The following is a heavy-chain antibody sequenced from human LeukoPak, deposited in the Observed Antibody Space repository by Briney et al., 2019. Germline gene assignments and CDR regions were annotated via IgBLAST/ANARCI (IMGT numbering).Heavy chain of an antibody. CDR1: GYTFTSYY. Sequence: ASVKVSCKASGYTFTSYYMHWVRQPPGRGLEWMGIINPSGGSTSYAHKFQGRVTMNRDTSKNQFSLKLTTVTAADTAVYYCARLGLPATRFDYCRQGSLATVS. V-gene: IGHV1-46*01. D-gene: IGHD5-24*01. CDR3: ARLGLPATRFDY. CDR2: INPSGGST. J-gene: IGHJ4*02.